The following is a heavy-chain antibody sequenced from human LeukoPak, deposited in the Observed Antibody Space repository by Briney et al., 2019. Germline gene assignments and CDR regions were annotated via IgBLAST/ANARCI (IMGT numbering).Heavy chain of an antibody. J-gene: IGHJ4*02. CDR1: GDSISSSDYY. D-gene: IGHD6-19*01. Sequence: SETLSLTCTVSGDSISSSDYYWGWIRLPPGKGLEWIGSIYYSGSTYYNPSLKSRVTISVDTSKNQFSLKLSSVTAADTAVYYCARGYRQQWLVTSYFDYWGQGTLVTVSS. CDR3: ARGYRQQWLVTSYFDY. CDR2: IYYSGST. V-gene: IGHV4-39*07.